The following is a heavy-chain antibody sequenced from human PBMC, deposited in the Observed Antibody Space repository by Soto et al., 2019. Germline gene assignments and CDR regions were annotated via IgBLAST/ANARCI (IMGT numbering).Heavy chain of an antibody. CDR2: IVVGSGNT. J-gene: IGHJ4*02. V-gene: IGHV1-58*02. CDR1: GFTFSFSA. Sequence: QMQLVQSGPEVKKPGTSVKVSCKASGFTFSFSAMQWVRQARGQRLERIGWIVVGSGNTKYSQMFQERVTITRDMSTNTVYMELRSLRSEDTAVYFCAAGIAAAGDWGQGTLVTVSS. CDR3: AAGIAAAGD. D-gene: IGHD6-13*01.